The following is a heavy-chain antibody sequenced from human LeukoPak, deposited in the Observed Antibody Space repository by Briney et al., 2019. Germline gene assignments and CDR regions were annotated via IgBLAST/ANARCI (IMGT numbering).Heavy chain of an antibody. Sequence: RASETLSLTCTVSGGSISSYYWSWIRQPPGKGLEWIGYIYYGGSTNYNPSLKSRVTISVDTSKNQFSLKLSSVTAADTAVYYCARVGGVGAADYWGQGTLVTVSS. CDR3: ARVGGVGAADY. CDR2: IYYGGST. D-gene: IGHD1-26*01. CDR1: GGSISSYY. J-gene: IGHJ4*02. V-gene: IGHV4-59*01.